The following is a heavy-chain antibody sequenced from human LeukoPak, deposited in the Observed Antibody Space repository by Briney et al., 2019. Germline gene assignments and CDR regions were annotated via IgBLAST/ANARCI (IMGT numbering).Heavy chain of an antibody. CDR1: GGSISSYY. D-gene: IGHD6-19*01. CDR2: IFSRGST. CDR3: ARGPYSSGWYGFDY. Sequence: PSETLSLTCTVSGGSISSYYWSWIRQPPGEGLEWIGYIFSRGSTHYNPSLKSRLTISIDTSKNQFSLKLNSVTAADTAVYYCARGPYSSGWYGFDYWGQGTLVTVSS. J-gene: IGHJ4*02. V-gene: IGHV4-59*12.